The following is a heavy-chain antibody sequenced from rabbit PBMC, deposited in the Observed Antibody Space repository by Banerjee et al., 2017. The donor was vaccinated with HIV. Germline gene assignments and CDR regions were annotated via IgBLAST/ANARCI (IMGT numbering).Heavy chain of an antibody. CDR1: GFSFTNTYW. D-gene: IGHD2-1*01. J-gene: IGHJ4*01. V-gene: IGHV1S45*01. Sequence: QQQLVESGGGLVEPGSSLTLTCTASGFSFTNTYWICWVRQAPGKGLEWIGCIDPVFGATYYASWAKGRFTISKTSSTTVTLQMTSLTAADTATYFCARDDSLTHSYAFNLWGPGTLVTVS. CDR2: IDPVFGAT. CDR3: ARDDSLTHSYAFNL.